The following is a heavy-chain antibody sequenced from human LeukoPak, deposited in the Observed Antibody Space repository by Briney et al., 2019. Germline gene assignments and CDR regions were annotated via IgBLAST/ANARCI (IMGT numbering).Heavy chain of an antibody. Sequence: PSETLSLTCTVSGDSISSSSYYWGWIRQPPGKGLEWIGSLYPSGNTYYNPSLKSRVTISVDMSKNQFSLKLSSVTAADTAIYFCASGRAYSNYGTWGQGTLVTVSS. J-gene: IGHJ5*02. CDR3: ASGRAYSNYGT. CDR1: GDSISSSSYY. V-gene: IGHV4-39*07. D-gene: IGHD4-11*01. CDR2: LYPSGNT.